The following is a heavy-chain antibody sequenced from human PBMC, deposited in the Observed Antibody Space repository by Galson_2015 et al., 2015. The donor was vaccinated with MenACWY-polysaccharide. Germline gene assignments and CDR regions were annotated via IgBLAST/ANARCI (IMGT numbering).Heavy chain of an antibody. CDR2: ISSDGSTK. D-gene: IGHD6-13*01. CDR1: GFTFTDYY. J-gene: IGHJ4*01. CDR3: AREARSRESDY. Sequence: SLRLSCAASGFTFTDYYMSWLRQTPGKGLEWLSYISSDGSTKLYADSVKGRFTISRDNAKNAFYLQMNNLRAEDTAVYYCAREARSRESDYWGHGTLVTVSS. V-gene: IGHV3-11*01.